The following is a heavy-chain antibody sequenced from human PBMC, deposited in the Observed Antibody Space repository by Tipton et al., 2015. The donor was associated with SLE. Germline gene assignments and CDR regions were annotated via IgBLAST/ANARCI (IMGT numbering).Heavy chain of an antibody. V-gene: IGHV4-61*02. CDR2: IYISGST. J-gene: IGHJ4*02. Sequence: TLSLTCTVSAGSISSDNYYWNWIRQPAGRGLEWIGRIYISGSTNYNPSLKSRVTISLDTSKNQFSLKVNSVTAADTAMYYCARDPYDSWSDYQATFDYWGQGTLVTVSS. D-gene: IGHD3-3*01. CDR3: ARDPYDSWSDYQATFDY. CDR1: AGSISSDNYY.